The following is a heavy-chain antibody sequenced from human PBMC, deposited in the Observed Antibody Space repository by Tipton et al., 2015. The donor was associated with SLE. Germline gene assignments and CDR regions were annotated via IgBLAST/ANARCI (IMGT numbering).Heavy chain of an antibody. CDR2: FYPSGTT. D-gene: IGHD6-19*01. V-gene: IGHV4-4*07. CDR3: ARGVRIAVVKGWYFDL. Sequence: TLSLTCTVSGDSISNYYWSWIRQSAGKGLEWMGRFYPSGTTSYNPSFKSRVTMSADTSKNQFSLKLNSVTAADTAVYYCARGVRIAVVKGWYFDLWGQGILVTVSS. J-gene: IGHJ2*01. CDR1: GDSISNYY.